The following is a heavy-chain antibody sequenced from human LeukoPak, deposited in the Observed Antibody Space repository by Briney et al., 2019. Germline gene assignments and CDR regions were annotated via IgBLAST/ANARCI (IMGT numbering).Heavy chain of an antibody. CDR2: ISYDGSNK. Sequence: GRSLRLSCAASGFTFSSYAMHWVRQAPGKGLEWVEVISYDGSNKYYADSVKGRFTISRDNSKNTLYLQMNSLRAEDTAVYYCARPADIVVVVAAIDYWGQGTLVTVSS. V-gene: IGHV3-30-3*01. D-gene: IGHD2-15*01. J-gene: IGHJ4*02. CDR1: GFTFSSYA. CDR3: ARPADIVVVVAAIDY.